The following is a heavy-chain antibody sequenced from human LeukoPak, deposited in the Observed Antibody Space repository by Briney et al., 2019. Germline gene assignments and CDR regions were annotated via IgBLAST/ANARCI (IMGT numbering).Heavy chain of an antibody. CDR3: AELGITMIGGV. J-gene: IGHJ6*04. Sequence: GGSLRLSCAASGFTFSSYEMNWVRQAPGKGLEWVSYISSRGSTIYYTDSVKGRFTISRDNAKNSLYLQMNSLRAEDTAVYYCAELGITMIGGVWGKGTTVTISS. V-gene: IGHV3-48*03. CDR1: GFTFSSYE. CDR2: ISSRGSTI. D-gene: IGHD3-10*02.